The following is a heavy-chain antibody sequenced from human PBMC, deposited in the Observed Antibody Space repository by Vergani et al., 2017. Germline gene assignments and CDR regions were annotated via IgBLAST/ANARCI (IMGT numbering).Heavy chain of an antibody. J-gene: IGHJ2*01. CDR1: GFTFSSYS. Sequence: EVQLVESGGGLVKPGGSLRLSCAASGFTFSSYSMNWVRQATGKGLEWVPSISSSSSYIYYAGSVKGRFTISRDNAKNSLYLQMNSLRAEDTAVYYCARDGYSSSLRGSYFDLWGRGTLVTVSS. CDR2: ISSSSSYI. CDR3: ARDGYSSSLRGSYFDL. V-gene: IGHV3-21*01. D-gene: IGHD6-13*01.